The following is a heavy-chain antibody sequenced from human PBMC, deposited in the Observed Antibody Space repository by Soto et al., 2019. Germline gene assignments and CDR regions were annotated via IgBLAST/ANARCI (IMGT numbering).Heavy chain of an antibody. Sequence: GGSLRLSCAASGFTFSSYTLHWVRQAPGKGLEWVALISYDGSNKYYADSVKGRFTISRDNSKNTLYLQMNSLRPEDTALFYCARGPYDFWSGYIADAFDVWGQGTMVTVSS. CDR1: GFTFSSYT. CDR2: ISYDGSNK. CDR3: ARGPYDFWSGYIADAFDV. J-gene: IGHJ3*01. D-gene: IGHD3-3*01. V-gene: IGHV3-30-3*01.